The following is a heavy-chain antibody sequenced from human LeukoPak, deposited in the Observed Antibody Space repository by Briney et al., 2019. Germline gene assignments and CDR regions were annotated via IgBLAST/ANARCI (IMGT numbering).Heavy chain of an antibody. V-gene: IGHV1-69*05. Sequence: SVKVSCKASGGTFSSYAISWVRQAPGQGLEWMGGIIPIFGTANYAQKFQGRVTITTDESTSTAYMELSSLRSEDTAVYYCASLVEAAANFDYWGQGTLVTVSS. D-gene: IGHD6-13*01. CDR1: GGTFSSYA. J-gene: IGHJ4*02. CDR3: ASLVEAAANFDY. CDR2: IIPIFGTA.